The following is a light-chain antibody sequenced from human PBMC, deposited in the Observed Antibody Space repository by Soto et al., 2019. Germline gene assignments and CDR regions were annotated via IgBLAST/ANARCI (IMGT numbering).Light chain of an antibody. Sequence: QSALTQPASVSGSPGQSITISCTGTSSDVGGYNYVSWYQQHQGKAPKLMIYEVSNRPSGVSNRFSGSKSGNTASLTISGLQAEDEADYYCSSYTSSSTLVVFGGGTKRTVL. V-gene: IGLV2-14*01. CDR3: SSYTSSSTLVV. CDR2: EVS. CDR1: SSDVGGYNY. J-gene: IGLJ2*01.